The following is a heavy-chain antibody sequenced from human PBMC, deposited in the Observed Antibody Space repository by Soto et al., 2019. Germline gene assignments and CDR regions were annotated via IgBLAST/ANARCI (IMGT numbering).Heavy chain of an antibody. CDR1: GFTFDDYA. V-gene: IGHV3-9*01. J-gene: IGHJ1*01. CDR3: AKALSHHCNSTSCYEAEYFQH. D-gene: IGHD2-2*01. CDR2: ISWNSGSI. Sequence: GGSLRLSCAASGFTFDDYAMHWVRQAPGKGLEWVSGISWNSGSIGYADSVKGRFTISRDNAKNSLYLQMNSLRAEDTALYYCAKALSHHCNSTSCYEAEYFQHWGQGTLVTVSS.